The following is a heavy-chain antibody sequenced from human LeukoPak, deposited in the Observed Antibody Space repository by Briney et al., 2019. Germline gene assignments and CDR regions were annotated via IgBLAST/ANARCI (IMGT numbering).Heavy chain of an antibody. D-gene: IGHD2-15*01. CDR2: IIPIFGTA. V-gene: IGHV1-69*13. J-gene: IGHJ4*02. CDR3: ARDIGCSGGSCYGDFDY. CDR1: GGTFSSYA. Sequence: SVKVSCKASGGTFSSYAISWVRQAPGQGLEWMGGIIPIFGTANYAQKFQGRVTITADESTSTAYMELSSLRSEDTAVYYCARDIGCSGGSCYGDFDYWGQGTLVTVSS.